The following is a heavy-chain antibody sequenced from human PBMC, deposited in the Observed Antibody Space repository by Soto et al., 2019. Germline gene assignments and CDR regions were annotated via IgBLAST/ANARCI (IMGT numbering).Heavy chain of an antibody. CDR3: PTEQFWTGLFDS. V-gene: IGHV1-3*01. D-gene: IGHD3-9*01. J-gene: IGHJ4*02. CDR2: IDAGNGNT. Sequence: QVQLVQSGAEVKKPGTSVKVSCKASGYSFTTYAMHWVRQAPGQRLEWMGWIDAGNGNTKYSQKFQGRVTITRDTSASTAYMELSSLRSEDTALYYCPTEQFWTGLFDSWGQGTLVTVSS. CDR1: GYSFTTYA.